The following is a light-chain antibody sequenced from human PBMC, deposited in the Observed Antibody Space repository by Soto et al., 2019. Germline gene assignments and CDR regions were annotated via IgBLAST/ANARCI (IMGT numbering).Light chain of an antibody. V-gene: IGKV3-11*01. CDR3: QQRSNWPRSIT. CDR1: QIVSSY. Sequence: EIVLTQSPATLSLSPGERAKLYCRDSQIVSSYLAWYQQKAGQTPRLLIYDASNRATGIPARFSGSGSGTDFTLTISSLEPEDFAVYYCQQRSNWPRSITFGQGTRLEIK. CDR2: DAS. J-gene: IGKJ5*01.